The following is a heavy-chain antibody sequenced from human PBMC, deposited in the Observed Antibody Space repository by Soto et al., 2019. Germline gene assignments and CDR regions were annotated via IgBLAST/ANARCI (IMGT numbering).Heavy chain of an antibody. Sequence: GASVKVSCKASGGTFSSYAISWVRQAPGQGLEWMGGIIPIFGTANYVQKFQGRVTITADESTSTAYMELSSLRSEDTAVYYYASGPESHEWLRHPPLDYWGQGTLVTVSS. J-gene: IGHJ4*02. CDR1: GGTFSSYA. D-gene: IGHD5-12*01. CDR2: IIPIFGTA. V-gene: IGHV1-69*13. CDR3: ASGPESHEWLRHPPLDY.